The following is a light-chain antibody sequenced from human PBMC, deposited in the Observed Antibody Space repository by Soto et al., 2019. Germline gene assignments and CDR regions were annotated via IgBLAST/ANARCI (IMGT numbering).Light chain of an antibody. Sequence: QSVLTQPASVSGSPGQSITISCTGTSSDFGDYNYVSWYQQHPGKAPKLMIYDVTNRPSGISNRLSGSKSGNTASLIISGLQAEDEADYYCSSFTNSNTYVFGSGTKLTVL. CDR3: SSFTNSNTYV. CDR1: SSDFGDYNY. J-gene: IGLJ1*01. CDR2: DVT. V-gene: IGLV2-14*01.